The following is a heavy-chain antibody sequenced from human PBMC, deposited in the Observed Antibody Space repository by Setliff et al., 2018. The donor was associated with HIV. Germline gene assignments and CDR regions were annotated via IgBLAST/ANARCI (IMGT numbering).Heavy chain of an antibody. CDR3: AREGCSGDSCSSYDTFDV. CDR1: GDTFNNYA. D-gene: IGHD2-15*01. Sequence: SVKVSCKASGDTFNNYAIGWVRQAPGQGLEWMGGILPVSGAANYAQKFQGRVTITADESTATVYMQMRSLGSEDSAVYYCAREGCSGDSCSSYDTFDVWGQGTVVTVSS. J-gene: IGHJ3*01. CDR2: ILPVSGAA. V-gene: IGHV1-69*13.